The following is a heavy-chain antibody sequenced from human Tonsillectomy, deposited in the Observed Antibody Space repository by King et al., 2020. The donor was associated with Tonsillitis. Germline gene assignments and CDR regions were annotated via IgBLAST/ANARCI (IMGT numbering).Heavy chain of an antibody. J-gene: IGHJ6*02. Sequence: VQLVESGGGVVQPGRSLRLSCAASGFTFSSYGMHWVRRAPGKGLEWVAVISYDGSNKYYADSVKGRFTISRDNSKNTLYLQMNSLRAEDTAVYYCARAYYYGMDVWGQGTTVTVSS. V-gene: IGHV3-33*05. CDR1: GFTFSSYG. CDR3: ARAYYYGMDV. CDR2: ISYDGSNK.